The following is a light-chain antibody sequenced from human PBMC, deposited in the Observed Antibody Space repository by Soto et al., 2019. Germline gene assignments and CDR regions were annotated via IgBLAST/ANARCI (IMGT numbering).Light chain of an antibody. J-gene: IGKJ1*01. V-gene: IGKV3-11*01. CDR3: QQRSNWPA. CDR2: DAS. CDR1: QGIRNY. Sequence: EVVLTQSPATLSLSPGERATLSCRASQGIRNYLAWYQQKPGQAPRLLIYDASNRATGIPARFSGSGSGKNFTLTISSLEPEDFAVYYCQQRSNWPAFGQGTKV.